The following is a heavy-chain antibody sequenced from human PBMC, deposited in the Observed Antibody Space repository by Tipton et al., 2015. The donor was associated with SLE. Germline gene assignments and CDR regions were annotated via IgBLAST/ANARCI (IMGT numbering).Heavy chain of an antibody. J-gene: IGHJ3*02. CDR2: IYYSGST. Sequence: TLSLTCTVSGGSISSSSHYWSWIRQPPGKGLEWIGYIYYSGSTYYNPSLKSRVTISVDTSKNQFSLKLSSVTAADTAVYYCARDSRTTAAAFDIWGQGTMVTVSS. V-gene: IGHV4-30-4*01. D-gene: IGHD1-7*01. CDR3: ARDSRTTAAAFDI. CDR1: GGSISSSSHY.